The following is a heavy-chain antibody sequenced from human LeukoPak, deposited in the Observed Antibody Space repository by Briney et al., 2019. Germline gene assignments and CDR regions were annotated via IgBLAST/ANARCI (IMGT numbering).Heavy chain of an antibody. Sequence: PGGSLRLSCAASGFTFSTYGMNRVRQAPGKGLEWVAVIWYDGSQRHYADSVKGRFTISRDNSKNTLYLQMNSLRAEDTAVYYCAKDGLFDSTGYYYDDWGQGTLVTVSS. D-gene: IGHD3-9*01. CDR3: AKDGLFDSTGYYYDD. J-gene: IGHJ4*02. CDR2: IWYDGSQR. CDR1: GFTFSTYG. V-gene: IGHV3-33*06.